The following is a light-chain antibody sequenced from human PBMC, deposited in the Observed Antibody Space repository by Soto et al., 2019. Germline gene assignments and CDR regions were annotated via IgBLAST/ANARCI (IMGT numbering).Light chain of an antibody. CDR1: QSVDSN. V-gene: IGKV3-15*01. Sequence: EIVMTQSPATLSVSPGERATLSCRASQSVDSNVAWYQQRPGQAPRLLLYGASTRATGIPARFSGSGTGTEFTLTISSLQSEDFAVDYCQLYNSWPPALTFGGGTKVEIK. J-gene: IGKJ4*01. CDR2: GAS. CDR3: QLYNSWPPALT.